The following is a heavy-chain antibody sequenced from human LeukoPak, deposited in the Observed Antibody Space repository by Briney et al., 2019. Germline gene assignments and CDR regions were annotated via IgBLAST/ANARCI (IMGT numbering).Heavy chain of an antibody. J-gene: IGHJ4*02. CDR2: IESDGSST. Sequence: GGSLRLSCAASGFTFSSYWMHWVRQAPGKGLVWVSRIESDGSSTSYADSVKGRFTISRDNAKNTLDLQMSSLRAEDTAVYYCARDPSSTSGYFDYWGQGTLVIVSS. D-gene: IGHD2-2*01. V-gene: IGHV3-74*01. CDR3: ARDPSSTSGYFDY. CDR1: GFTFSSYW.